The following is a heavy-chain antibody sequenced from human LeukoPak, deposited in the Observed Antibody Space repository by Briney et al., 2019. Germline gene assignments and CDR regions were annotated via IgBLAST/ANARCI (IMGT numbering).Heavy chain of an antibody. CDR1: GYTFTSYG. V-gene: IGHV1-18*04. Sequence: ASVTVSCKASGYTFTSYGISWVRQAPGQGLEWMGWSSAYNGNTNYAQKLQGRVTMTTDTSTSTAYMELRSLRSDDTAVYYCARAGAPLVVPAANFDYWGQGTLVTVSS. D-gene: IGHD2-2*01. J-gene: IGHJ4*02. CDR3: ARAGAPLVVPAANFDY. CDR2: SSAYNGNT.